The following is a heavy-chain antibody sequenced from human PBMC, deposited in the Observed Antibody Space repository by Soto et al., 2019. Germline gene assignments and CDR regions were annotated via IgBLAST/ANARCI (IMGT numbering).Heavy chain of an antibody. V-gene: IGHV4-30-4*01. CDR3: AEESGYPHGYFEK. Sequence: SSTXSLTCTFSAGSGTIDDYYLTWIRQSPGNVLEWIGYISNSGSTGYNPSLKTLLSMSFDRSKNQFTLRLTSVAAADTAVYFCAEESGYPHGYFEKWGQGTQV. CDR2: ISNSGST. J-gene: IGHJ4*02. CDR1: AGSGTIDDYY. D-gene: IGHD5-12*01.